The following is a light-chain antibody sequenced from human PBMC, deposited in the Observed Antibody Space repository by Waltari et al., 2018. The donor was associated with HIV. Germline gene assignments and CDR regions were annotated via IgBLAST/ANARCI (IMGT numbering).Light chain of an antibody. Sequence: DIVMTQSPLSLPVTPGEPASISCRSSQSLLHSNGNKYLDWYLQKPGQSPQLLIHLGSRFSGSGSGTDFTLKISRVEAEDVGVYYCMQSLQTPLTFGGGTKVEIK. J-gene: IGKJ4*01. V-gene: IGKV2-28*01. CDR3: MQSLQTPLT. CDR1: QSLLHSNGNKY. CDR2: LGS.